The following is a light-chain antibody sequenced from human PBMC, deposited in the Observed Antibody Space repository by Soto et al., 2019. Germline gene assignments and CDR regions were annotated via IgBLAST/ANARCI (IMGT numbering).Light chain of an antibody. J-gene: IGKJ4*01. Sequence: DILLTQSPGTLSVSRWEIVTLSCRASLSVSSNLAWYQQRPGQAPRLLIYGASTRATGVPTRFSGSRSGAEFTLTINSLQSEDFAVYYCQPYNNWPLTFGGGTKVDI. CDR2: GAS. V-gene: IGKV3-15*01. CDR3: QPYNNWPLT. CDR1: LSVSSN.